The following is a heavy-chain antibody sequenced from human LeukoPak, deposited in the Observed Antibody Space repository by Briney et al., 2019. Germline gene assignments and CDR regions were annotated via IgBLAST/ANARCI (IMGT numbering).Heavy chain of an antibody. D-gene: IGHD3-9*01. V-gene: IGHV3-7*01. CDR1: GFTFSSFW. CDR2: MKQDGSEK. J-gene: IGHJ4*02. CDR3: ARDPVLRYVDY. Sequence: GPLRPSCAAPGFTFSSFWMSWVRQAPGKGLEWVANMKQDGSEKYYVDSVKGRFTISRDNAKNSLYLQMNSLRAEDTAVYYCARDPVLRYVDYWGQGTLVTASS.